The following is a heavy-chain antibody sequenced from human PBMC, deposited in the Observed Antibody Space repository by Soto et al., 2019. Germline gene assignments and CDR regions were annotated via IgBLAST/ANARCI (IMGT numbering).Heavy chain of an antibody. D-gene: IGHD3-22*01. CDR1: GYTFTSYG. Sequence: QVQLVQSGAEVKKPGASVKVSCKASGYTFTSYGISWVRQAPGQGLEWMGWISAYNGNTNYAQKLQGRXTXTPXAATSTAYMELRSLRSADTAVYYCAREGYYDSSGYQSGMDAWGQGTTVTVSS. J-gene: IGHJ6*02. V-gene: IGHV1-18*01. CDR3: AREGYYDSSGYQSGMDA. CDR2: ISAYNGNT.